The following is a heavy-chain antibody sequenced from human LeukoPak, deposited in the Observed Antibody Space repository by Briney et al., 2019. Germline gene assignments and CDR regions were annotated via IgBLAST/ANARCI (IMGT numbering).Heavy chain of an antibody. CDR1: EFTFSAYW. Sequence: GGSLRLSCAASEFTFSAYWMRWVRQAPGKGLVWVSRIRGDGSMTNYADSVKGRFTISRDNAKNTLYLQMNSLRLEDTAVYYCARENLAAAADYWGQGTVVTVSS. V-gene: IGHV3-74*01. J-gene: IGHJ4*02. D-gene: IGHD6-25*01. CDR2: IRGDGSMT. CDR3: ARENLAAAADY.